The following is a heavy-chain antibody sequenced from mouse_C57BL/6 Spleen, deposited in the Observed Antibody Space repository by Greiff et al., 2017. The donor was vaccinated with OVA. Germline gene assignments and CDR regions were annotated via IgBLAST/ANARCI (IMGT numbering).Heavy chain of an antibody. CDR1: GYTFTSYW. D-gene: IGHD1-1*01. CDR3: ARAVITTAYWYFDV. J-gene: IGHJ1*03. Sequence: VQLQQSGAELVKPGASVKLSCKASGYTFTSYWMHWVKQRPGQGLEWIGMIHPNSGSTNYNEKFKSKATLTVDKSSSTAYMQLSSLTSEDSAVYYCARAVITTAYWYFDVWGTGTTVTVSS. CDR2: IHPNSGST. V-gene: IGHV1-64*01.